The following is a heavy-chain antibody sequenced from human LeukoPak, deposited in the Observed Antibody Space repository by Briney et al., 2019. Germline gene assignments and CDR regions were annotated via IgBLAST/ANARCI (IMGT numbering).Heavy chain of an antibody. D-gene: IGHD1-26*01. J-gene: IGHJ3*02. Sequence: GGSLRLSCAASGFTFSDSYMSWIRQAPGKGLEYVSYISSGGDTIYYADSVKGRFTISRDNAKNSLYLQMNSLRAEDTAVYYCTRVGAFDIWGQGTMVTVSS. CDR2: ISSGGDTI. V-gene: IGHV3-11*01. CDR1: GFTFSDSY. CDR3: TRVGAFDI.